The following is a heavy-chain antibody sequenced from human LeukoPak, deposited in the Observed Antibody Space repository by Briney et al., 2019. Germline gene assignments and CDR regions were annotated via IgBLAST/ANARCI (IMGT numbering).Heavy chain of an antibody. CDR3: AREFFQIFGVVIPSDHFDP. CDR1: GGTFSSYA. J-gene: IGHJ5*02. CDR2: IIPIFGTA. D-gene: IGHD3-3*01. Sequence: SVKVSCKASGGTFSSYAISWVRQAPGQGLEWMGGIIPIFGTANYSQKFQGRVTITADESTSTAYMELSGLRSEDTAVYYCAREFFQIFGVVIPSDHFDPWGQGTLVTVSS. V-gene: IGHV1-69*13.